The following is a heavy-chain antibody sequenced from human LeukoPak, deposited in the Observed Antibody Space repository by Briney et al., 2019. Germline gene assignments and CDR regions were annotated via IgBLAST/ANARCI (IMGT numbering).Heavy chain of an antibody. V-gene: IGHV4-30-4*01. J-gene: IGHJ6*02. CDR3: ARGGPYYDFWSGYPNYYYYGMDV. Sequence: SETLSLTCTVSGGSISSGDYYWSWIRQPPGKDLEWIGYIYYSGSTYYNPSLKSRVTISVDTSKNQFSLKLSSVTAADTAVYYCARGGPYYDFWSGYPNYYYYGMDVWGQGTTVTVSS. CDR2: IYYSGST. CDR1: GGSISSGDYY. D-gene: IGHD3-3*01.